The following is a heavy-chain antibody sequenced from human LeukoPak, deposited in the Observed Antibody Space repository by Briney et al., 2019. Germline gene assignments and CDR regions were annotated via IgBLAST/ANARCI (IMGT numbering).Heavy chain of an antibody. V-gene: IGHV3-23*01. D-gene: IGHD3-10*01. CDR1: GFTFSNFA. CDR3: ANGSSSRFYYYMAV. J-gene: IGHJ6*03. Sequence: GGSLRVSCEASGFTFSNFAMTWGWQAPGKGLEQVSGISGSAGSTNYAASVKGRFTISRDNSKNTLYLQMNNLRVGDTAVYYCANGSSSRFYYYMAVWGKGTTVTVSS. CDR2: ISGSAGST.